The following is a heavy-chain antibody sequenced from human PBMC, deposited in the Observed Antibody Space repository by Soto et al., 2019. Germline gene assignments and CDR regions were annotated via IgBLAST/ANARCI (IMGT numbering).Heavy chain of an antibody. J-gene: IGHJ5*02. Sequence: QVQLVQSGAEVKKPGSSVKVSCKASGGTFSSYTISWVRQAPGQGLEWMARTIPVLGIANYAQKMQGRVSITADNSTSTAYMKLSSLRSEDTAVYYCARDSTMVRRGGGFDPWGQGTLVTVSS. CDR1: GGTFSSYT. V-gene: IGHV1-69*08. D-gene: IGHD3-10*01. CDR2: TIPVLGIA. CDR3: ARDSTMVRRGGGFDP.